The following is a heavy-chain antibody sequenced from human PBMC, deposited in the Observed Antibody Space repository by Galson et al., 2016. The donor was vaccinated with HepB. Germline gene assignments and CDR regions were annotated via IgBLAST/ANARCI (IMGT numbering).Heavy chain of an antibody. D-gene: IGHD1-26*01. J-gene: IGHJ4*02. CDR1: GYNFISYG. Sequence: SCKAPGYNFISYGITWVRQAPGQGLEWMGWINGYNGDTMYAQKFQGRVTMTTDTSTSTAYTVYMEVRSLRSDDTAVYYCARAIVGATKFRVHFDYWGQGSLVTVSS. CDR2: INGYNGDT. CDR3: ARAIVGATKFRVHFDY. V-gene: IGHV1-18*01.